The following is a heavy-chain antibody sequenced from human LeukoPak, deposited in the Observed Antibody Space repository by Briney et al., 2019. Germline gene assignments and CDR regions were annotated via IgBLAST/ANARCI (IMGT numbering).Heavy chain of an antibody. Sequence: GGSLRLSCAASGFTFSSYWMHWVRHAPGKGLVWVSRISSDGSSTSYADSVKGRFTISRDNAKNTLYLQMNSLRAEDTAVYYCASAISKYAFDIWGQGTMVTVSS. D-gene: IGHD3-3*02. CDR3: ASAISKYAFDI. CDR1: GFTFSSYW. CDR2: ISSDGSST. J-gene: IGHJ3*02. V-gene: IGHV3-74*01.